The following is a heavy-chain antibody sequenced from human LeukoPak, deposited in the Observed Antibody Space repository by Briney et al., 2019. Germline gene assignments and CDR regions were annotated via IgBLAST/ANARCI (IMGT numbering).Heavy chain of an antibody. D-gene: IGHD6-19*01. CDR1: GGSISSSSYY. J-gene: IGHJ4*02. CDR3: ARPPSGWEEDY. CDR2: IYYSGST. Sequence: KSSETLSLTCTVSGGSISSSSYYWGWIRQPPGKGLEWIGSIYYSGSTYYNPSLKSRVTISVDTSKNQFSLKLSSVTAADTAVYYCARPPSGWEEDYWGQGTLVTVSS. V-gene: IGHV4-39*01.